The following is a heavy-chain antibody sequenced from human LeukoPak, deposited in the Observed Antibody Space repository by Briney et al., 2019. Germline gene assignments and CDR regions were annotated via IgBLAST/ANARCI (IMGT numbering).Heavy chain of an antibody. J-gene: IGHJ4*02. CDR2: ISYDGSNK. CDR1: GFTFRSYA. V-gene: IGHV3-30-3*01. D-gene: IGHD6-6*01. CDR3: AKGSINARPYYFDY. Sequence: QTGGSLRLSCAASGFTFRSYAMHWVRQAPGKGLEWVAVISYDGSNKYYADSVKGRFIISRDNSKNTLYMQMNSLRAEDTAIYYCAKGSINARPYYFDYWGQGTLVTVSS.